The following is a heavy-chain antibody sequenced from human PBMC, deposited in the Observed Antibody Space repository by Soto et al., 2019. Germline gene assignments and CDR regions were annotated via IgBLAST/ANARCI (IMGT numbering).Heavy chain of an antibody. D-gene: IGHD2-2*01. V-gene: IGHV1-2*02. CDR2: INPNSGGT. CDR3: ARDQDSVGVPAAYRRYSGSFDY. Sequence: QVQLVQSGAEVKKPGASVKVSCKASGYTFTGYYMHWVRKAPGQGLEWMGWINPNSGGTNYAQKLQGRVTMTRDTSISTAYMELSRLRSDDTAVYYCARDQDSVGVPAAYRRYSGSFDYWGQGTLVTVSS. CDR1: GYTFTGYY. J-gene: IGHJ4*02.